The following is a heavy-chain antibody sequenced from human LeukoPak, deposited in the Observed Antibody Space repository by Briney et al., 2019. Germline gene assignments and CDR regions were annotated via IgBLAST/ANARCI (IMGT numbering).Heavy chain of an antibody. V-gene: IGHV3-74*01. CDR2: INIDGSST. Sequence: GGSLRLSCAASGFTFSSYWMHWVRQAPGKGLGWVSRINIDGSSTSYADAVKGRFTISRDNVQNTLYLQMNSLRAEDTAVYYCARGLSVGATTSSGWFDPWGKGSLVTVCS. CDR1: GFTFSSYW. CDR3: ARGLSVGATTSSGWFDP. D-gene: IGHD1-26*01. J-gene: IGHJ5*02.